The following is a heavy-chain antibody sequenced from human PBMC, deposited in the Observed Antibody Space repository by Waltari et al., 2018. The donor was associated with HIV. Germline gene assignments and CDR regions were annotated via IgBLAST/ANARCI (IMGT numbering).Heavy chain of an antibody. Sequence: QVQLQESGPGLVKPSETLSLTCTVSGYSISSGYYWGWIRQPPGKGLEWIGSIYHSGSTYYNPSLKSRVTISVDTSKNQFSLKLSSVTAADTAVYYCARGGGDYVGWFDPWGQGTLVTVSS. CDR2: IYHSGST. V-gene: IGHV4-38-2*02. D-gene: IGHD4-17*01. CDR3: ARGGGDYVGWFDP. J-gene: IGHJ5*02. CDR1: GYSISSGYY.